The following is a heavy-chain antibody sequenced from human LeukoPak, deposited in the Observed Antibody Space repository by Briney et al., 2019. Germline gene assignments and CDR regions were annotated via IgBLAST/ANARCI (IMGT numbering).Heavy chain of an antibody. J-gene: IGHJ6*03. CDR3: ARNRDEKAGIAAFYYYYYMDV. Sequence: SETLSLTCAVYGGSFSGYYWSWIRQPPGKGLEWIGEINHSGSTNYNPSLKSRVTISVDTFKNQFSLKLSSVTAADTAVYYCARNRDEKAGIAAFYYYYYMDVWGKGTTVTVSS. CDR1: GGSFSGYY. CDR2: INHSGST. V-gene: IGHV4-34*01. D-gene: IGHD6-13*01.